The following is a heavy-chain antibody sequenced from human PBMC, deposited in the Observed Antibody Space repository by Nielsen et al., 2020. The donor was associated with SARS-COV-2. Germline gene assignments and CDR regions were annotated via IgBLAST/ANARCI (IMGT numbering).Heavy chain of an antibody. Sequence: ASVKVSCKASGYTFTSYGISWVRQAPGQGLEWMGWISAYNGNTNYAQKLQGRVTMTTDTSTSTAYMELRSLRSDDTAVYYCARDEPPPPLEWLFQARRSYGMDVWGQGTTVTVSS. CDR3: ARDEPPPPLEWLFQARRSYGMDV. V-gene: IGHV1-18*01. D-gene: IGHD3-3*01. CDR1: GYTFTSYG. CDR2: ISAYNGNT. J-gene: IGHJ6*02.